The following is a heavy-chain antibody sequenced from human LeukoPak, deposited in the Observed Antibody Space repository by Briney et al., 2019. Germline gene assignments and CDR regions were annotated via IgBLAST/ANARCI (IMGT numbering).Heavy chain of an antibody. CDR3: ASLKYYYDSSGYPDY. J-gene: IGHJ4*02. D-gene: IGHD3-22*01. Sequence: PSETLSLTCTVSGGSISSSSYYWGWIRQPPGKGLEWIGSIYYSGSTYYNPSLKSRVTISVDTSKNQFSLKLSSVTAADTAVYYCASLKYYYDSSGYPDYWGQGTLVTLSS. CDR2: IYYSGST. CDR1: GGSISSSSYY. V-gene: IGHV4-39*01.